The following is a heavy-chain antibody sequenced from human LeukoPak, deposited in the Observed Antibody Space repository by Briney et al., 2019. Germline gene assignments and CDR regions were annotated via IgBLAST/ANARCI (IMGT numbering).Heavy chain of an antibody. Sequence: SVKVSCKASGYTFSTYGITWVRQAPGQGLEWMGGIIPIFGTANYAQKFQGRVTITADESTSTAYMELSSLRSEDTAVYYCARGTPFDSSGYHYYFDYWGQGTLVTVSS. J-gene: IGHJ4*02. D-gene: IGHD3-22*01. CDR3: ARGTPFDSSGYHYYFDY. CDR2: IIPIFGTA. CDR1: GYTFSTYG. V-gene: IGHV1-69*13.